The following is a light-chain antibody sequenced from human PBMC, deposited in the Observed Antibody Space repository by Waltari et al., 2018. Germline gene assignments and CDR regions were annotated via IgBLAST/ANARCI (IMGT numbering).Light chain of an antibody. V-gene: IGKV1-39*01. CDR3: QQSYSTVLT. CDR2: AAS. CDR1: QSISNY. Sequence: DIQMTQSPSSLSASVADRVTITCRASQSISNYLNWYQQKPEKAPKLLIYAASSLQSGVPSRFSGSGSGTDFTLTISSLQPEDFATFYCQQSYSTVLTFGGGTKVEIK. J-gene: IGKJ4*01.